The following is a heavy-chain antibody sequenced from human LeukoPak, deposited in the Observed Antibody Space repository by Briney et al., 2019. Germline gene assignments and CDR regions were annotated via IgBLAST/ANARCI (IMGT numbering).Heavy chain of an antibody. D-gene: IGHD3-10*02. J-gene: IGHJ6*04. Sequence: GGSLRLSCAASGFTLSNAWMNWVRQAPGKGLEWVSYISSSSTIYYADSVKGRFTISRDNAKNSLYLQMNSLRAEDTAVYYCAELGITMIGGVWGKGTTVTISS. CDR1: GFTLSNAW. V-gene: IGHV3-69-1*02. CDR2: ISSSSTI. CDR3: AELGITMIGGV.